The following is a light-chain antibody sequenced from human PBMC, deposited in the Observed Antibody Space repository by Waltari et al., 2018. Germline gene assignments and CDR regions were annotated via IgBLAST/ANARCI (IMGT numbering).Light chain of an antibody. J-gene: IGKJ3*01. V-gene: IGKV3-20*01. Sequence: EIVLTQSRGTMSLSPGERATLSCRASQSVRNSYLAWYQQKPGQAPRLLIYDASSRATDIPDMFSGSGSGTDFTLTISRLGPEDFALYYCQQYGTSPFTFGPGTKVDIK. CDR1: QSVRNSY. CDR3: QQYGTSPFT. CDR2: DAS.